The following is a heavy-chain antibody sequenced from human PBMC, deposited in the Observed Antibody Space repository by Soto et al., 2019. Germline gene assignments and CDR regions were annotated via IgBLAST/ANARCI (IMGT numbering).Heavy chain of an antibody. V-gene: IGHV4-4*02. Sequence: QVQLQESGPGLVKPSGTLSLTCAVSGGSISSSNWWSWVRQPPGKGLEWIGEIYHSGSTNYNPSLKSRGTRSVDTSKNQCSLKLSSVTAADTAVYYCARVVGGYYYGMGVWGQGTTVTVSS. CDR1: GGSISSSNW. J-gene: IGHJ6*02. CDR3: ARVVGGYYYGMGV. CDR2: IYHSGST. D-gene: IGHD2-2*01.